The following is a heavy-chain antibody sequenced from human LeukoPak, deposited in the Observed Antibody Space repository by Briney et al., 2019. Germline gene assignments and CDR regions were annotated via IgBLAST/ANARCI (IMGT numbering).Heavy chain of an antibody. CDR2: IYSNGST. CDR3: ASSEQLGRDY. V-gene: IGHV4-4*07. Sequence: PSETLSLTCTVSGGSISSDYWNWIRQPAGKGLEWIGRIYSNGSTNYNPSLKSRVTISVDTSKNQFSLKLSSVTAADTAVYYCASSEQLGRDYWGRGTLVTVSS. CDR1: GGSISSDY. J-gene: IGHJ4*02. D-gene: IGHD6-6*01.